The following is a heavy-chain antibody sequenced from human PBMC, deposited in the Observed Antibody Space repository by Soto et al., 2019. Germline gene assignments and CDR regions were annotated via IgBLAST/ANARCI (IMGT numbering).Heavy chain of an antibody. V-gene: IGHV3-30-3*01. D-gene: IGHD6-13*01. J-gene: IGHJ4*02. CDR2: ISYDGSNK. CDR3: ARDRIYSSSWYDY. Sequence: VQLVESGGGVVQPGRSLRLSCAASGFTFSSYAMHWVRQAPGKGLEWVAVISYDGSNKYYADSVKGRFTISRDNSKTTLYLQMNSMRAEDTAVYYCARDRIYSSSWYDYWGQGTLVTVSS. CDR1: GFTFSSYA.